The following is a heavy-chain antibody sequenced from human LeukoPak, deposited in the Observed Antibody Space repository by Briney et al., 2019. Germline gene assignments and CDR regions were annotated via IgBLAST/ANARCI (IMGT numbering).Heavy chain of an antibody. D-gene: IGHD4-23*01. CDR1: GGSISSGSYY. V-gene: IGHV4-61*02. J-gene: IGHJ1*01. CDR2: IYTSGST. CDR3: ARDHHDYGGNSGLQH. Sequence: PPETLSLTCTVSGGSISSGSYYCSWIRQPAGKGLEWIGRIYTSGSTNYNPSLKSRVTISVDTSKNQFSLKLSSVTAADTAVYYCARDHHDYGGNSGLQHWGQGTLVTVSS.